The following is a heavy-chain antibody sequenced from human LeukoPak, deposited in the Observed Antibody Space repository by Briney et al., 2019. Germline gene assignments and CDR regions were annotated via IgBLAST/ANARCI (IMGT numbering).Heavy chain of an antibody. CDR1: GYSFTSYW. CDR3: ARPQLGGYYSIDY. CDR2: IYPGDSDT. Sequence: GESLKISCKGSGYSFTSYWIGWVRQMPGKGLEWMGIIYPGDSDTRYSPSFHGQVTMSADKSIRTAYLQWSSLKASDTAMYYCARPQLGGYYSIDYWGQGTLVTVSS. V-gene: IGHV5-51*01. J-gene: IGHJ4*02. D-gene: IGHD3-22*01.